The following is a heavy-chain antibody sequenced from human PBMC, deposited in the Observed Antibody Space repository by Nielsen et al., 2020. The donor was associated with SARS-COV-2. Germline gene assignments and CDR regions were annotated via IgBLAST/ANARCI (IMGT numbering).Heavy chain of an antibody. D-gene: IGHD6-25*01. V-gene: IGHV3-21*06. J-gene: IGHJ2*01. CDR3: ARDQDGGAATSNWYFDL. CDR1: GFSFNNHS. Sequence: GGSLRLSCAASGFSFNNHSMHWVRQAPGKGLEWVASITMSGAYMYYADSVRGRFTVSRDNAENSLYLQMNSLRDEDTAVYYCARDQDGGAATSNWYFDLWGRGTLVIVSS. CDR2: ITMSGAYM.